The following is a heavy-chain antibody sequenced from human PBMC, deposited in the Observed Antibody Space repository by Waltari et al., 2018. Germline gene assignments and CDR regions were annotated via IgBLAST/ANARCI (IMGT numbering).Heavy chain of an antibody. CDR1: EYTFTSSY. CDR3: ALGTGALWMDV. Sequence: QVQLVQSVAEAKKPGASVKIPCKTSEYTFTSSYIHWVRQAPGQGLEWMGRINPSGGSTSYAQQCRGRVTMTRDTSTSTGYMELSSLRSDDTAVYYCALGTGALWMDVWGQGTTVTVSS. CDR2: INPSGGST. D-gene: IGHD3-10*02. V-gene: IGHV1-46*01. J-gene: IGHJ6*02.